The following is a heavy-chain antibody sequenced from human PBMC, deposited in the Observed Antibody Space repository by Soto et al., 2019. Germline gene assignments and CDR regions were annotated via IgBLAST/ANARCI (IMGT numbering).Heavy chain of an antibody. CDR2: IIPIFGTA. V-gene: IGHV1-69*13. D-gene: IGHD4-17*01. Sequence: SVKVSCKASVGTFSSYAISWVRQAPGQGLEWMGGIIPIFGTANYAQKFQGRVTITADESTSTAYMELSSLRSEDTAVYYCARGGDYGGNSGWYFDLWGRGTLVTVSS. CDR1: VGTFSSYA. J-gene: IGHJ2*01. CDR3: ARGGDYGGNSGWYFDL.